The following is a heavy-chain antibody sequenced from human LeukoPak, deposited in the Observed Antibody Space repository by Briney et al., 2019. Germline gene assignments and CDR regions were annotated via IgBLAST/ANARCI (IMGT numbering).Heavy chain of an antibody. D-gene: IGHD6-19*01. Sequence: PSETLPLTCTVSGGSINSYYWNWIRQPAGKGLEWIGHIYTRGSTKYNPSPKSRVTMSIDTSKNQFSLNLYSVTAADTAVYYCATNYTAVSAFDSWGQGTLVTVSS. V-gene: IGHV4-4*07. CDR3: ATNYTAVSAFDS. J-gene: IGHJ4*02. CDR2: IYTRGST. CDR1: GGSINSYY.